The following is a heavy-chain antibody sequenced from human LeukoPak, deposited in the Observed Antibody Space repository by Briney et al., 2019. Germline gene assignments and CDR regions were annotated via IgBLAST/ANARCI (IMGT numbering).Heavy chain of an antibody. D-gene: IGHD3-10*01. CDR2: ITYDGYYK. CDR1: DFTFSTYG. V-gene: IGHV3-30*03. J-gene: IGHJ4*02. Sequence: GTSLRLSCAASDFTFSTYGMHWVRQAPGKGLEWVALITYDGYYKYYSDSVKGRFTISSDTSKNTLSLQMNSLRAEDTAVYYCARDLSPVVRASPMGYWGQGTLVTVSS. CDR3: ARDLSPVVRASPMGY.